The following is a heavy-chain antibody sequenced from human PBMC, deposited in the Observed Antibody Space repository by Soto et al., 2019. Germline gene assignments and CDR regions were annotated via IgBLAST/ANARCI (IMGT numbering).Heavy chain of an antibody. J-gene: IGHJ6*02. CDR2: ISYDGSNK. D-gene: IGHD1-26*01. Sequence: LRLSCAASGFTFSSYGMHWVRQAPGKGLEWVAVISYDGSNKYYADSVKGRFTISRDNSKNTLYLQMNSLRAEDTAVYYCAKTGGRSPPCGMDVCGQGTTVTVSS. CDR3: AKTGGRSPPCGMDV. V-gene: IGHV3-30*18. CDR1: GFTFSSYG.